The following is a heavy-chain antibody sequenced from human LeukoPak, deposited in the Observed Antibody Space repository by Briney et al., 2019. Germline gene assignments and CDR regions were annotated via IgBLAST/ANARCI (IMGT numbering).Heavy chain of an antibody. V-gene: IGHV1-69*06. CDR3: ARGGTGTIPQYVYYFDY. CDR1: EGTFSSYA. J-gene: IGHJ4*02. CDR2: IIPIFGTA. D-gene: IGHD1-1*01. Sequence: SVKVSCKASEGTFSSYAISWVRQAPGQGLEWMGGIIPIFGTANYAQKFQGRVTITADKSTSTAYMELSSLRSEDTAVYYCARGGTGTIPQYVYYFDYWGQGTLVTVSS.